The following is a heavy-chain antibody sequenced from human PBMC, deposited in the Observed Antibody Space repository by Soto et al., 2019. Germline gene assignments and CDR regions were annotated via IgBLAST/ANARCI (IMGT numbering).Heavy chain of an antibody. Sequence: EVLLVESGGGLVKPGGSLRLSCAASGFTFNSAWMNWVRQAPGEGLEWVGRIKSKGDGGTTDYAAPVKGRFTISRDDSKNTRYLQMNSLKTEDTAVYYYTTDLPTLTPQVDYWGQGTLVTVSS. CDR3: TTDLPTLTPQVDY. CDR1: GFTFNSAW. D-gene: IGHD4-4*01. V-gene: IGHV3-15*07. J-gene: IGHJ4*02. CDR2: IKSKGDGGTT.